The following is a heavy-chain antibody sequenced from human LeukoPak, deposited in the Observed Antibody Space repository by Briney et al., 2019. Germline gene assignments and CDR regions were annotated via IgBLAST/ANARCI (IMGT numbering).Heavy chain of an antibody. V-gene: IGHV1-2*02. Sequence: ASVKVSCKASGYTFTGYYMHWVRQAPGQGLEWIGWINPKSGDTDYAQKFQGRVTMTKDTSISRVYMEVNRLSSDDTALYYCARRAHCGGDCTLDYWGQGTLVTVSS. J-gene: IGHJ4*02. CDR3: ARRAHCGGDCTLDY. CDR1: GYTFTGYY. D-gene: IGHD2-21*01. CDR2: INPKSGDT.